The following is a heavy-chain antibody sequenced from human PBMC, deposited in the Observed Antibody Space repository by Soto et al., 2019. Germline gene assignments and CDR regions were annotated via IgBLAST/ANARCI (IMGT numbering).Heavy chain of an antibody. J-gene: IGHJ4*02. CDR3: AKGLYCGGDCSRISFDY. Sequence: GGSMRLSCAASGCTISSYAMSWVRQAPGKGLEWLSTISGSGGSTYYADSVKGRFTISRDTSKNTLYLQMNSLRAEDTAVYFCAKGLYCGGDCSRISFDYWGQGALVTVSS. V-gene: IGHV3-23*01. CDR2: ISGSGGST. CDR1: GCTISSYA. D-gene: IGHD2-21*02.